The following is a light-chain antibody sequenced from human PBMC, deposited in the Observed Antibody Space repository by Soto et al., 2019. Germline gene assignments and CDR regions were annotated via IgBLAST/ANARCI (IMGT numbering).Light chain of an antibody. Sequence: EIVLTQSPGTLSLSPGERATLSCRASQSVSSYLAWYQQKPGQAPRLLMYGASTRATGMPASFSGSGSGTEFILTISSLQSEDFAVYYCQQRSNWPPLTFGGGTKVDI. V-gene: IGKV3-11*01. CDR3: QQRSNWPPLT. J-gene: IGKJ4*01. CDR2: GAS. CDR1: QSVSSY.